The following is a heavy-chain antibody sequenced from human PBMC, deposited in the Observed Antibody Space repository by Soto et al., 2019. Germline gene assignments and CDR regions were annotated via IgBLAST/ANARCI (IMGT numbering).Heavy chain of an antibody. CDR3: ARAPGAAIDY. Sequence: GASVKVSCKASGYTFTNFGISWVRQAPGQGLEWMGWINAYNGNTNYAQNFQGRVTMTTDTSTSTAYMELRSLRSEDTAVYYCARAPGAAIDYWGQGTLVTVSS. J-gene: IGHJ4*02. CDR2: INAYNGNT. CDR1: GYTFTNFG. V-gene: IGHV1-18*01.